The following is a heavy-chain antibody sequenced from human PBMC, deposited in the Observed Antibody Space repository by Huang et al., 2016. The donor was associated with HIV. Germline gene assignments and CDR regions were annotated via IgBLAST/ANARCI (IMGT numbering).Heavy chain of an antibody. V-gene: IGHV3-30*18. CDR1: GFSFSTYG. CDR2: ISYDGSNK. J-gene: IGHJ4*02. D-gene: IGHD1-26*01. CDR3: AKDGADEEWDIDY. Sequence: VQLVESGGGVVQPGRSLSLACAASGFSFSTYGLPWVRQAPGKGLEWVAVISYDGSNKYYAHSVKGRFTISRDTSENKVYLQMNSLRHEDTAVYYCAKDGADEEWDIDYWGQGTLVTVSS.